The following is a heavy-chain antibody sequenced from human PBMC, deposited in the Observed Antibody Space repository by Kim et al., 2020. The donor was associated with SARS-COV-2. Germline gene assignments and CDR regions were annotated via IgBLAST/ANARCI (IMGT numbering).Heavy chain of an antibody. D-gene: IGHD3-22*01. CDR3: ATVVRGTYYYDSSGPGGAFDI. CDR1: GYTLTELS. Sequence: ASVKVSCKVSGYTLTELSMHWVRQAPGKGLEWMGGFDPEDGETIYAQKFQGRVTMTEDTSTDTAYMELSSLRSEDTAVYYCATVVRGTYYYDSSGPGGAFDIWGQGTMVTVSS. V-gene: IGHV1-24*01. CDR2: FDPEDGET. J-gene: IGHJ3*02.